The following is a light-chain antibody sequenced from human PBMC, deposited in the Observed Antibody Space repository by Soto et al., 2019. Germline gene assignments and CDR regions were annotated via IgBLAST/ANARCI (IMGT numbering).Light chain of an antibody. V-gene: IGLV2-23*01. CDR2: EGS. J-gene: IGLJ1*01. Sequence: QSALTQPASVSGSPGQSITISCTGTSSDVGGYNLVSWYQQHPGKAPKLMIYEGSKRPSGVSNRFSGSKSGITASLTISGLQAEDEADYYCCSYAGGPYVFGTGTKLTVL. CDR3: CSYAGGPYV. CDR1: SSDVGGYNL.